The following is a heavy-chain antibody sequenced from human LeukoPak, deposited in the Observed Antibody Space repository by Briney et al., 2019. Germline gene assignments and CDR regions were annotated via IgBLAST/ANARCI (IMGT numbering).Heavy chain of an antibody. CDR1: GFTFSSYS. V-gene: IGHV4-30-4*08. J-gene: IGHJ4*02. CDR3: AREGGYCSSTSCYTPY. CDR2: IYYSGST. D-gene: IGHD2-2*02. Sequence: LRLSCAASGFTFSSYSMNWVRQPPGKGLEWIGYIYYSGSTYYNPSLKSRVTISVDTSKNQFSLKLSSVTAADTAVYYCAREGGYCSSTSCYTPYWGQGTLVTVSS.